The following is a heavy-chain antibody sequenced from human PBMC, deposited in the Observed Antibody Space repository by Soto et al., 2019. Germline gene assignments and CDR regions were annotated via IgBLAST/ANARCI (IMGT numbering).Heavy chain of an antibody. V-gene: IGHV3-23*01. Sequence: EVQLLESGGGLVQPGGSLRLSCGASGFTFSDNAMTWVRQAPGKGLEWVSSISDDGDSTYYADSVKGRFTISRDNSNDRMLLQMSSLGAEDTAVYYCASTKYDSSAYYDWYLGLWGRGTLVTVSS. J-gene: IGHJ2*01. CDR3: ASTKYDSSAYYDWYLGL. D-gene: IGHD3-22*01. CDR2: ISDDGDST. CDR1: GFTFSDNA.